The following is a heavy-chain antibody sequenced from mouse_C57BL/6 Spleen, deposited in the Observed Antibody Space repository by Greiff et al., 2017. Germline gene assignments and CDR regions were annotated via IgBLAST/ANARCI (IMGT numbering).Heavy chain of an antibody. Sequence: DVMLVESGGGLVKPGGSLKLSCAASGFTFSSYAMSWVRQTPEKRLEWVATISDGGSYTYYPDNVKGRFTISRDNAKNNLYLQMSHLKAEDTAMYYCARELLTGRARFPYWGQGTLVTVSA. CDR1: GFTFSSYA. CDR2: ISDGGSYT. CDR3: ARELLTGRARFPY. V-gene: IGHV5-4*01. J-gene: IGHJ3*01. D-gene: IGHD4-1*01.